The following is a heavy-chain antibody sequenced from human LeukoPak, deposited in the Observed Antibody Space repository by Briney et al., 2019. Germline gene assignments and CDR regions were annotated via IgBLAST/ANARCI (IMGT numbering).Heavy chain of an antibody. J-gene: IGHJ4*02. Sequence: GGSLRLSCAASGFTFSSYWMSWVRQAPGKGLEWVANIKQDGSEKYYVDSVKGRFTISRDNAKNSLYLQMNSLRAEDTAVYYCARVDSYGQDSFDYWGQGTLVTVSS. CDR3: ARVDSYGQDSFDY. CDR2: IKQDGSEK. V-gene: IGHV3-7*01. D-gene: IGHD5-18*01. CDR1: GFTFSSYW.